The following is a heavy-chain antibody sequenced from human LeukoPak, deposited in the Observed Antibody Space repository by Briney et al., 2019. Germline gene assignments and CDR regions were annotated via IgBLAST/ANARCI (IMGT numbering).Heavy chain of an antibody. CDR3: ARYLSIVGAAYYFDY. J-gene: IGHJ4*02. D-gene: IGHD1-26*01. Sequence: GESLKISCKGSGYSFTSYWIGWVRQMPGKGLEWMGIIYPGDSDTRYSPSFQGQVTISADKSISTAYLQWSSLKASDTAMYYCARYLSIVGAAYYFDYWGQGTLVTVSS. CDR2: IYPGDSDT. CDR1: GYSFTSYW. V-gene: IGHV5-51*01.